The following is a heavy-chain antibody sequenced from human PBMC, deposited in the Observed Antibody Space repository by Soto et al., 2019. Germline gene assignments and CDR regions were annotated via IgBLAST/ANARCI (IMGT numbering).Heavy chain of an antibody. Sequence: SETLSLTCAVSGYSISSNNWWGWIRQPPGKGLEWIGDIYYSGTTNYNPSLKNRVTITLDTSKNQFTLNLSSMTAADAAVYYCANDYGDYRNDAFDIWSPGTRVTVSS. CDR2: IYYSGTT. CDR3: ANDYGDYRNDAFDI. D-gene: IGHD4-17*01. CDR1: GYSISSNNW. J-gene: IGHJ3*02. V-gene: IGHV4-28*01.